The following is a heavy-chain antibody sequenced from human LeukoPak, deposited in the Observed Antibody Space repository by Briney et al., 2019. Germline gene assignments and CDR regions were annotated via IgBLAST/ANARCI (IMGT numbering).Heavy chain of an antibody. Sequence: GGSLRLSCAASGLTFSSYAMHWVRQAPGKGLEWVAVISYDGSNKYYADSVKGRFTISRDNSKNTLYLQMNSLRAEDTAVYYCARELVRFGEPSGYWGQGTLVTVSS. CDR1: GLTFSSYA. D-gene: IGHD3-10*01. V-gene: IGHV3-30-3*01. CDR2: ISYDGSNK. CDR3: ARELVRFGEPSGY. J-gene: IGHJ4*02.